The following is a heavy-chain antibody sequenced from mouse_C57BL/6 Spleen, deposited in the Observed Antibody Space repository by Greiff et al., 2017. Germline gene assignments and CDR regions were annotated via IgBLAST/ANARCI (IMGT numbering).Heavy chain of an antibody. D-gene: IGHD2-4*01. Sequence: EVKLLESGPGMVKPSQSLSLTCTVTGYSITSGYDWHWIRHFPGNQLEWMGYISYSGSTNYNPSLKSRISITHDTSKNHFFLKLNSVTTEDTATYYCARDGDYDVGFDYWGQGTTLTVSS. CDR2: ISYSGST. J-gene: IGHJ2*01. CDR1: GYSITSGYD. CDR3: ARDGDYDVGFDY. V-gene: IGHV3-1*01.